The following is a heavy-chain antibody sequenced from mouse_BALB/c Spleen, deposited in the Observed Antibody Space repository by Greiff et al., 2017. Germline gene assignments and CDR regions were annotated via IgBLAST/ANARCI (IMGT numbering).Heavy chain of an antibody. CDR2: IWTGGGT. D-gene: IGHD1-2*01. V-gene: IGHV2-9-2*01. CDR3: VRETTATAMDY. Sequence: VKVVESGPGLVAPSQSLSITCTVSGFSLTSYDISWIRQPPGKGLEWLGVIWTGGGTNYNSAFMSRLSISKDNSKSQVFLKMNSLQTDDTAIYYCVRETTATAMDYWGQGTSVTVSS. J-gene: IGHJ4*01. CDR1: GFSLTSYD.